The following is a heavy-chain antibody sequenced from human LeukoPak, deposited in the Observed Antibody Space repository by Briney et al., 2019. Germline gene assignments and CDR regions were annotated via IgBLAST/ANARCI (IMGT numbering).Heavy chain of an antibody. CDR3: ARMNIAVAGSAFDI. J-gene: IGHJ3*02. CDR2: ISYDGSIK. CDR1: GFTFSGYA. Sequence: GGSLRLSCAASGFTFSGYAMHWVRQAPGKGLEWVAVISYDGSIKYSADSVEGRFTISRDNSKNTPYLQMNSLRADDTAVYYCARMNIAVAGSAFDIWGQGTMVTVSS. D-gene: IGHD6-19*01. V-gene: IGHV3-30*04.